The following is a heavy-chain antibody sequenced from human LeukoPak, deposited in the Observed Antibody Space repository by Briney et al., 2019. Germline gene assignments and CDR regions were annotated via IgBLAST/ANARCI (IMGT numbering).Heavy chain of an antibody. D-gene: IGHD6-13*01. CDR1: GYTFTSYC. Sequence: ASVKVSCKASGYTFTSYCMHWVRQAPGQGLEWMGIINPSGGSTSYAQKFQGRVTMTRDTSTSTVYMELSSLRSEDTAVYYCARVPYSSSWYRPFDIWGQGTMVTVSS. J-gene: IGHJ3*02. CDR2: INPSGGST. V-gene: IGHV1-46*01. CDR3: ARVPYSSSWYRPFDI.